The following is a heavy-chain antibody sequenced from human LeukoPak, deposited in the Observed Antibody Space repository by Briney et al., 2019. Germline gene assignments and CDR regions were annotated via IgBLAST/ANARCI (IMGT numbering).Heavy chain of an antibody. Sequence: SETLSLTCTVSGGSISSSSYYWGWIRQPPGKGLEWIGSIYYSGSTYYNPSLKSRVTISVDTSKNQFSLKLSSVTAADTAVYYCARDSGQVDAFDIWGQGTMVTVSS. CDR1: GGSISSSSYY. CDR3: ARDSGQVDAFDI. J-gene: IGHJ3*02. V-gene: IGHV4-39*07. CDR2: IYYSGST.